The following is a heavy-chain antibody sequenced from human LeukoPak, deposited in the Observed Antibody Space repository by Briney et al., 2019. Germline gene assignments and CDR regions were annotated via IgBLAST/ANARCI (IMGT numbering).Heavy chain of an antibody. Sequence: SETLSLTCTVSGGSLSSSSYYWGWLRQPPGTGLEWIGSIYYSGSTYYNPSLKSRVTISVDTSKNQFSLKLSSVTAADTAVYYCARQSGPYYYDSSGYYPSYYFDYWGQGTLVTVSS. CDR1: GGSLSSSSYY. V-gene: IGHV4-39*01. D-gene: IGHD3-22*01. CDR3: ARQSGPYYYDSSGYYPSYYFDY. CDR2: IYYSGST. J-gene: IGHJ4*02.